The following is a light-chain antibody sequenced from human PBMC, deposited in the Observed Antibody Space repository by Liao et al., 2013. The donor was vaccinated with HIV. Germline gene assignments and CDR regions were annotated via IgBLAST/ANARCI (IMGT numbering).Light chain of an antibody. V-gene: IGLV3-21*01. CDR2: YNN. J-gene: IGLJ1*01. Sequence: SYELTQPPSVSVARGKTATITCGGNNIGNKKVHWYQQQPGRAPVVVIFYNNERPSGISERFSGSNSGDTATLTISRVDAGDXADYYCQVWDSSSEQYVFGTATKVTVL. CDR3: QVWDSSSEQYV. CDR1: NIGNKK.